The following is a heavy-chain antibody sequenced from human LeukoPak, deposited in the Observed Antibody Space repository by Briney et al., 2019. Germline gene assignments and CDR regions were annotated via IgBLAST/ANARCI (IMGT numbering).Heavy chain of an antibody. Sequence: GGSLRLSCAASGFTFSSYSMNWVRQAPGKGLEWVSSISSSSSYIYYADSVKGRFTISRDNAKNSLYLQMNSLRAEDTAVYYCARDGVVVAATYDYYYYYYMDVWGKGTTVTISS. CDR1: GFTFSSYS. D-gene: IGHD2-15*01. CDR2: ISSSSSYI. CDR3: ARDGVVVAATYDYYYYYYMDV. J-gene: IGHJ6*03. V-gene: IGHV3-21*01.